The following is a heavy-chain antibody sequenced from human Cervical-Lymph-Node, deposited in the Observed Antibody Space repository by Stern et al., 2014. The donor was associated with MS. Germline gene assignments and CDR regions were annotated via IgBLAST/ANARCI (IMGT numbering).Heavy chain of an antibody. CDR2: ISVYNGDT. V-gene: IGHV1-18*01. CDR3: ARETPNCSGGTCYPRIDY. D-gene: IGHD2-15*01. Sequence: MQLVESGAEVKKPGASVKVSCKASGYTFSSYGFSWVRQAPGQGLEWMGWISVYNGDTSYAEKIQGRVTMTTGTSTSTAYMELRSLRSDDTAVYFCARETPNCSGGTCYPRIDYWGQGTLVTVSS. J-gene: IGHJ4*02. CDR1: GYTFSSYG.